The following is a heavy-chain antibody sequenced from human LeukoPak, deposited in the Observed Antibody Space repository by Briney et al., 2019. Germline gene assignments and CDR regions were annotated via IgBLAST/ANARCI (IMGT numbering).Heavy chain of an antibody. J-gene: IGHJ4*02. CDR1: GFTFSSYT. Sequence: GGSLRLSCAASGFTFSSYTMNWVRQAPGKGLEWVSSITSSSSYIYYADSVKGRFTISRDHAKNSLYLQMNSLSAEDTAVYYCARHVVAVGFDYWGQGTLVTVSS. D-gene: IGHD3-22*01. CDR3: ARHVVAVGFDY. CDR2: ITSSSSYI. V-gene: IGHV3-21*01.